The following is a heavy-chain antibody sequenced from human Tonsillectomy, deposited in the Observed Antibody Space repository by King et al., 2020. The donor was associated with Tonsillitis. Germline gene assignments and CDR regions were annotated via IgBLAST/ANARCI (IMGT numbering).Heavy chain of an antibody. CDR3: AGDGAVPGDYYGMDV. Sequence: VQLVESGGGVVQPGRSLRLSCAASGFTFRSYGMHWVRQAPGRGLEWAAVISYDGSDKQYADSVKGRFTISRDNPENTLYLQMNSLRAEDTAVYYCAGDGAVPGDYYGMDVWGQGTTVTVSS. CDR1: GFTFRSYG. J-gene: IGHJ6*02. V-gene: IGHV3-30*19. CDR2: ISYDGSDK. D-gene: IGHD3-16*01.